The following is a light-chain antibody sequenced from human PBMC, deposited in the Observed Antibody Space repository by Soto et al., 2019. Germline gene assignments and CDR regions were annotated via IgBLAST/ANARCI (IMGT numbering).Light chain of an antibody. CDR1: QSVNSN. J-gene: IGKJ4*01. Sequence: EIVMTQSPATLSVSPGERATLSCRASQSVNSNLAWYRQKPGQAPRLLISDASTRATGVPARFSGSGSGTEFTLTISSLQSEDSGTYYCQQYNVCPPLTFGGGTKVEIK. CDR2: DAS. CDR3: QQYNVCPPLT. V-gene: IGKV3-15*01.